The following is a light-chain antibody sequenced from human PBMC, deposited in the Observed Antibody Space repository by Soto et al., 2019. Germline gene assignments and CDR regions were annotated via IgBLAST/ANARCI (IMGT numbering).Light chain of an antibody. CDR3: QQLRSYPST. CDR1: QGISSY. J-gene: IGKJ4*01. V-gene: IGKV1-9*01. CDR2: AAS. Sequence: DIPLTQSPSFLSASVGDRVTITCRASQGISSYLAWYQQKPGKAPTLLIYAASTLQSGVPSRFSGSGFGTDFTLTISSLQAEDFASYYCQQLRSYPSTFGGGTKVEIK.